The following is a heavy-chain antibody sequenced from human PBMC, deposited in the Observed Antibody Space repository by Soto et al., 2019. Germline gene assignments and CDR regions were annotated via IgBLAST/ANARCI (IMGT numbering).Heavy chain of an antibody. CDR1: GFTFSSYG. J-gene: IGHJ1*01. Sequence: QVQLVESGGGVVQPGRSLRLSCAASGFTFSSYGMHWVRQAPGKGLEWVAVIWYDGSNKYYADSVKGRFTISRDNSKNTLYLQMNSLRAEDTAVYYCARDPGSSGYYFAEYFQHWGQGTLVTVSS. CDR2: IWYDGSNK. D-gene: IGHD3-22*01. CDR3: ARDPGSSGYYFAEYFQH. V-gene: IGHV3-33*01.